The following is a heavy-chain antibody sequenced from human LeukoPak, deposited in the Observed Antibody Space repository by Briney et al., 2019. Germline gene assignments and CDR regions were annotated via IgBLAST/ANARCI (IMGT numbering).Heavy chain of an antibody. D-gene: IGHD5-18*01. CDR1: GFTFSSYA. V-gene: IGHV3-23*01. Sequence: PGGSLRLSCAASGFTFSSYAMSWVRQAPGKGLEWVSAISGSGGSTYYADSVKGRFTISRDKSKNTLYLQMNSLRAEDTAVDYCAKALRGYSYGDAFDIWGQGTMVTVSS. J-gene: IGHJ3*02. CDR2: ISGSGGST. CDR3: AKALRGYSYGDAFDI.